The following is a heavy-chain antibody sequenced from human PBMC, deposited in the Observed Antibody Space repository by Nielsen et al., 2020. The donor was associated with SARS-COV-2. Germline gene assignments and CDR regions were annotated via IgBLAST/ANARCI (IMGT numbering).Heavy chain of an antibody. CDR1: GFTFSSYA. V-gene: IGHV3-23*01. CDR2: ISGSGGST. J-gene: IGHJ4*02. D-gene: IGHD2/OR15-2a*01. CDR3: AKDFYGPSDY. Sequence: GESLKISCAASGFTFSSYAMSWVRQAPGKGLEWVSAISGSGGSTYYADSVKGRFTISRDNSKNTLYLQMNSLRAEDTAVYYCAKDFYGPSDYWGQGTLVTVSS.